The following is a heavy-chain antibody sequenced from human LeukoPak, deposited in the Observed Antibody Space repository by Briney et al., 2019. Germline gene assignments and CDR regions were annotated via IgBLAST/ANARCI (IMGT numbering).Heavy chain of an antibody. CDR2: ISNDGINK. V-gene: IGHV3-30*18. CDR1: GFTFSNYW. J-gene: IGHJ4*02. CDR3: AKGRAEAAAGTSNY. D-gene: IGHD6-25*01. Sequence: GGSLRLSCAASGFTFSNYWMSWVRQAPGKGLQWVAVISNDGINKYYADSVKGRFTISRDNSKNTLSLQMNSLRAEDTAVYYCAKGRAEAAAGTSNYWGQGTLVTVSS.